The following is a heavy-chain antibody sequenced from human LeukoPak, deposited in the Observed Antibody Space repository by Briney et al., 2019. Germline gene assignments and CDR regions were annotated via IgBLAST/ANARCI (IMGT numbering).Heavy chain of an antibody. CDR3: ANPPGYYYYMDV. V-gene: IGHV3-23*01. CDR1: GFTVSSNY. D-gene: IGHD1-14*01. Sequence: PGGSLRLSCAASGFTVSSNYMSWVRQAPGKGLEWVSAISGSGGSTYYADSVKGRSTISRDNSKNTLYLQMNSLRAEDTTVYYCANPPGYYYYMDVWGKGTTVTVSS. CDR2: ISGSGGST. J-gene: IGHJ6*03.